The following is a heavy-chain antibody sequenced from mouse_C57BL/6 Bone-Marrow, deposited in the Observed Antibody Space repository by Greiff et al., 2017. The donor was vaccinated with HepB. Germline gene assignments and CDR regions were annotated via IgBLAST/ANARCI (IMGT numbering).Heavy chain of an antibody. Sequence: EVKLMESGGGLVKPGGSLKLSCAASGFTFSDYGMHWVRQAPEKGLEWVAYISSGSSTIYYADTVKGRFTISRDNAKNTLFLQMTSLRSEDTAMYDCASGYFDVWGTGTTVTVSS. CDR2: ISSGSSTI. CDR3: ASGYFDV. V-gene: IGHV5-17*01. CDR1: GFTFSDYG. J-gene: IGHJ1*03.